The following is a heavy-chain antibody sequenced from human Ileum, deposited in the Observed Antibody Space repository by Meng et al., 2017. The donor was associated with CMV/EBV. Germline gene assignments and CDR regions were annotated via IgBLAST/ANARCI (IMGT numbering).Heavy chain of an antibody. CDR1: GFTFSTYR. Sequence: GGLLRSSFAPPGFTFSTYRMNWVRQAPGKGLEWVSYISSSSSTIYYADSVKGRFTISRDNAKNSLYLQMNSLRAEDTAVYYCARDQDFWSGYSHAFDYWGQGTLVTVSS. CDR2: ISSSSSTI. CDR3: ARDQDFWSGYSHAFDY. J-gene: IGHJ4*02. V-gene: IGHV3-48*04. D-gene: IGHD3-3*01.